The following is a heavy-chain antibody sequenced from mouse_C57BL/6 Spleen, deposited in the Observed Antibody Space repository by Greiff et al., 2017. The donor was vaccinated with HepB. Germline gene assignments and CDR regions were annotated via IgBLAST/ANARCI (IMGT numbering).Heavy chain of an antibody. Sequence: VQLQQSGAELVRPGTSVKVSCKASGYAFTNYLIEWVKQRPGQGLEWIGVINPGSGGTNYNEKFKGKATLTADKSSSTAYMQLSSLTSEDSAVYFCARSYDYDGGNYFDYWGQGTTLTVSS. CDR3: ARSYDYDGGNYFDY. J-gene: IGHJ2*01. D-gene: IGHD2-4*01. CDR1: GYAFTNYL. CDR2: INPGSGGT. V-gene: IGHV1-54*01.